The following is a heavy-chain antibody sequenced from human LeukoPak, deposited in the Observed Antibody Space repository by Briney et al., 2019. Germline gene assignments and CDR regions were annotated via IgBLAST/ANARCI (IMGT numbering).Heavy chain of an antibody. D-gene: IGHD2-2*01. CDR2: IYSGGAI. CDR3: AKDPCVTSCSFDY. CDR1: GFAVGSNY. V-gene: IGHV3-53*01. J-gene: IGHJ4*02. Sequence: PGGSLRLSCVASGFAVGSNYMSWVRQAPGKGLEWVSLIYSGGAIRYADSVKGRFTISRDNSKNTLYLQMNSLRAEDTAVYYCAKDPCVTSCSFDYWGQGTLVTVSS.